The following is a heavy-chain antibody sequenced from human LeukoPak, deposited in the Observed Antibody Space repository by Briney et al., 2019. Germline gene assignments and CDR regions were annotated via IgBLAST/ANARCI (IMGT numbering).Heavy chain of an antibody. CDR3: AIGYKRITMVRGGNGLN. CDR1: GYTFTGYY. Sequence: ASVKVSCKASGYTFTGYYMLWVRQAPGQGLEWMGWINPNSGGTNYAQMFQGRVTMTRDTSISTAYMELSRLRSDNTAVYYCAIGYKRITMVRGGNGLNWGQGTLVTVSS. D-gene: IGHD3-10*01. J-gene: IGHJ4*02. CDR2: INPNSGGT. V-gene: IGHV1-2*02.